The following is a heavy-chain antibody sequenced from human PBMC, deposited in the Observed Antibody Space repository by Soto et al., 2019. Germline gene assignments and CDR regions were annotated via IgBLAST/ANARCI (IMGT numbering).Heavy chain of an antibody. J-gene: IGHJ6*02. CDR3: ARGRDYYDSSGYYLVYGMDV. V-gene: IGHV2-26*01. CDR1: GFSLSNARMG. Sequence: QVTLKESGPVLVKPTETLTLTCTVSGFSLSNARMGVSWIRQPPGKALEWLAHIFSNDEKSYSTSLKSRLTISKDTSKSQVVLTMTNMDPVDTATYYCARGRDYYDSSGYYLVYGMDVWGQGTTVTVSS. CDR2: IFSNDEK. D-gene: IGHD3-22*01.